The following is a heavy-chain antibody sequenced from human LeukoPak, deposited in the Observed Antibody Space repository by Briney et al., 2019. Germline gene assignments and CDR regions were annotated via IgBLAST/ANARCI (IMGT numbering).Heavy chain of an antibody. D-gene: IGHD4-17*01. V-gene: IGHV1-58*02. CDR3: AAAYGDPDYFDY. Sequence: ASVKVSCKASGGTFSSYAISWVRQARGQRLGWIGWIVVGSGNTNYAQKFQERVTITRDMSTSTAYMELSSLRSEDTAVYYCAAAYGDPDYFDYWGQGTLVTVSS. CDR1: GGTFSSYA. J-gene: IGHJ4*02. CDR2: IVVGSGNT.